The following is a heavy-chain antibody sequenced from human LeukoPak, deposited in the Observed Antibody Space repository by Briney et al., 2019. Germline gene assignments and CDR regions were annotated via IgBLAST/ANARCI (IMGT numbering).Heavy chain of an antibody. D-gene: IGHD3-3*01. Sequence: GGSLRLSCAASGFTFNTYSMNWVRQAPGKGLEWVSSISRDNTYIYYADSVKGRFTISRDNAKNSLYLQMNSLRAEDTAVYYCVRDFRFLDDYWGQGTLVTVSS. J-gene: IGHJ4*02. CDR3: VRDFRFLDDY. CDR1: GFTFNTYS. V-gene: IGHV3-21*01. CDR2: ISRDNTYI.